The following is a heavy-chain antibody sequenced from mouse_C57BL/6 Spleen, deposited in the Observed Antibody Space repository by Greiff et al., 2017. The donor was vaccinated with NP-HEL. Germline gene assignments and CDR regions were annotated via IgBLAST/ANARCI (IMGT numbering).Heavy chain of an antibody. CDR1: GYTFTDYE. D-gene: IGHD2-1*01. CDR3: TRSRNYPYYYAMDY. V-gene: IGHV1-15*01. Sequence: QVQLQQSGAELVRPGASVTLSCKASGYTFTDYEMHWVKQTPVHGLEWIGAIDPETGGTAYNQKFKGKAILTADKSSSTAYMELRSLTSEDSAVYYCTRSRNYPYYYAMDYWGQGTSVTVSS. CDR2: IDPETGGT. J-gene: IGHJ4*01.